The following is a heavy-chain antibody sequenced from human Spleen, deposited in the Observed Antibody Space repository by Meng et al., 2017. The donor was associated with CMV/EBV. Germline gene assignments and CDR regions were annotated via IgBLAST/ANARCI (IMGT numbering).Heavy chain of an antibody. CDR2: INPKSGGT. Sequence: ASVKVSCKTSGYTFTGHYMHWVRQAPGQGLEWMGFINPKSGGTNYAQKFQGRVTMTSDTSISTIYMEMSRLRSDDTAVYYCARIPRNYETMDVWGQGTTVTVSS. CDR3: ARIPRNYETMDV. J-gene: IGHJ6*02. CDR1: GYTFTGHY. D-gene: IGHD3-3*01. V-gene: IGHV1-2*02.